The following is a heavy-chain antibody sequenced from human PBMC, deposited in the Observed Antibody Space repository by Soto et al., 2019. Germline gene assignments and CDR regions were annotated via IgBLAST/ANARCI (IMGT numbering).Heavy chain of an antibody. D-gene: IGHD3-3*01. J-gene: IGHJ5*02. Sequence: GSGPTMVNPTQTLTLTCTFSGFSLSTSGVGVGWIRQPPGKALEWLALIYWNDDKRYSPSLKSRLTITKDTSKNQVVLTMTNMDPVDTATYYCAHRYENDVLRFLEWFPFDPWGQGTLVTVSS. CDR3: AHRYENDVLRFLEWFPFDP. V-gene: IGHV2-5*01. CDR2: IYWNDDK. CDR1: GFSLSTSGVG.